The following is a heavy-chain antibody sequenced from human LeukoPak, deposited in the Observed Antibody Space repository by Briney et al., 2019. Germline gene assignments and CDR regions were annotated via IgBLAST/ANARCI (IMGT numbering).Heavy chain of an antibody. V-gene: IGHV4-34*01. D-gene: IGHD3-10*01. J-gene: IGHJ6*02. CDR3: ARGKGVYGYGSGSYPKRTHYYYGMDV. CDR2: INHSGST. CDR1: GGSFSGYY. Sequence: SETLSLTCAVYGGSFSGYYWSWIRQPPGKGLEWIGEINHSGSTNYNPSLKSRVTISVDTSKNQFSLKLTSVTAADTAVYYCARGKGVYGYGSGSYPKRTHYYYGMDVWGQGTLVTVSS.